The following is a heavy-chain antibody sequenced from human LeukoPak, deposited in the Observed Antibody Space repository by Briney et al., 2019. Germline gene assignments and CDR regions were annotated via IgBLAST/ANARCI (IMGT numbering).Heavy chain of an antibody. Sequence: PSETLSLTCTVSGGSVSSGSYYWSWIRQPPGKGLEWIGYIYYSGSTNYNPSLKSRVTISVDTSKNQFSLKLSSVTAADTAVYYCARQSSGYYPLLSPYYFDYWGQGTLVTVSS. J-gene: IGHJ4*02. CDR1: GGSVSSGSYY. CDR3: ARQSSGYYPLLSPYYFDY. CDR2: IYYSGST. V-gene: IGHV4-61*01. D-gene: IGHD3-22*01.